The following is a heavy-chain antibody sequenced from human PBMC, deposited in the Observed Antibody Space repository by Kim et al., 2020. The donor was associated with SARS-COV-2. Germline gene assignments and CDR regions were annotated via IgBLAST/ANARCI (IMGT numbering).Heavy chain of an antibody. J-gene: IGHJ4*02. CDR2: IYSGGSST. Sequence: GGSLRLSCAASGFTFSSYAMSWVRQAPGKGLEWVSVIYSGGSSTYYADSVKGRFTISRDNSKNTLYLQMNSLRAEDTAVYYCAKYSGSRLIDYWGQGTLVTVSS. D-gene: IGHD1-26*01. CDR3: AKYSGSRLIDY. CDR1: GFTFSSYA. V-gene: IGHV3-23*03.